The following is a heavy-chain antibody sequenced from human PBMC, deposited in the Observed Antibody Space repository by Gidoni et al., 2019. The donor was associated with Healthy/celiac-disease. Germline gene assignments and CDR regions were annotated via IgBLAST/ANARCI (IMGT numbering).Heavy chain of an antibody. J-gene: IGHJ4*02. CDR3: ARVDRAMVRGYYFDY. Sequence: QVQLQESGPGLVKPSQTLSLTCTVSGGSISSGGYYWSWIRQHPGKGLEWIGYIYYSGSTYYNPSLKSRVTISVDTSKNQFSRKLSSVTAADTAVYYCARVDRAMVRGYYFDYWGQGTLVTVSS. CDR1: GGSISSGGYY. D-gene: IGHD3-10*01. CDR2: IYYSGST. V-gene: IGHV4-31*03.